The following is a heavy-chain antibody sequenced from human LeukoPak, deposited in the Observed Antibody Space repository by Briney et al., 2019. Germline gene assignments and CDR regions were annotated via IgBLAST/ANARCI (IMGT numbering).Heavy chain of an antibody. CDR3: AGDSGQFDY. D-gene: IGHD5-12*01. CDR1: GYTFTNYY. CDR2: INTGGGTT. Sequence: GASVKVSCKASGYTFTNYYMHWVRQAPGQGLEWLGVINTGGGTTSSAQKFQGRVTMTRDTSTSTVYMELSSLTSEDTAVYYCAGDSGQFDYWGQGTLVTVSS. V-gene: IGHV1-46*01. J-gene: IGHJ4*02.